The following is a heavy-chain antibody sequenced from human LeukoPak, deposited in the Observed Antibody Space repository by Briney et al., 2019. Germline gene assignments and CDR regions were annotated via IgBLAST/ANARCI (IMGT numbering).Heavy chain of an antibody. Sequence: SETLSLTCTVSGGSVSDYYWTWIRQPPGKGLEWIGHIYYSGNTIYNPSLKSRVTISVDTSKNQFSLKLTSVTTADTAVYYCAGEDYFDSSGYASWRFDIWGQGTMVTVSS. CDR3: AGEDYFDSSGYASWRFDI. CDR1: GGSVSDYY. CDR2: IYYSGNT. J-gene: IGHJ3*02. D-gene: IGHD3-22*01. V-gene: IGHV4-59*02.